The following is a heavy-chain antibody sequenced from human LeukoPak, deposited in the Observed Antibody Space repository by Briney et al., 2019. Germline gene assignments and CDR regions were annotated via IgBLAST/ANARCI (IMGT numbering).Heavy chain of an antibody. J-gene: IGHJ5*02. V-gene: IGHV4-59*01. D-gene: IGHD3-10*01. Sequence: SETLSLTCTVSGGSISSYYWSWIRQPPGKGLEWIGYIYYSGSTNYNPSLKSRVTTSVDTSKNQFSLKLSSVTAADTAVYYCAREGAMVRGVMGFDPWGQGTLVTVSS. CDR3: AREGAMVRGVMGFDP. CDR2: IYYSGST. CDR1: GGSISSYY.